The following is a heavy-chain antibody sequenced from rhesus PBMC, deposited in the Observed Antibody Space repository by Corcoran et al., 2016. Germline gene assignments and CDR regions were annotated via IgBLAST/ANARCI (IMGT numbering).Heavy chain of an antibody. CDR2: INGHSRST. CDR1: GGSISDEYY. Sequence: QVQLQESGTGLVKQSETLSLTCAVSGGSISDEYYWSWLSQPTGKGLEGIGEINGHSRSTSSHPSLRILVTISRAASKNQFSLKLGSETAADTAVYFCARAYNFWTAIDYWGQGFLVTVSS. CDR3: ARAYNFWTAIDY. J-gene: IGHJ4*01. V-gene: IGHV4-106*01. D-gene: IGHD3-3*01.